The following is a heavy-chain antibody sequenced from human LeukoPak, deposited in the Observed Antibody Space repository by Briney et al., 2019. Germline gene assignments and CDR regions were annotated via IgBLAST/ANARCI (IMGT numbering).Heavy chain of an antibody. V-gene: IGHV4-34*01. Sequence: KPSETLSLTCAVYGGSFSGYSWSWIRQPPGKGLEWIGEINHSGRTNYNPSLKRRGTIAVDTSKNQFSLQLSSVTAADTAVYYCAREILTWPVYYYYYMDVWGKGTGVTVFS. J-gene: IGHJ6*03. CDR2: INHSGRT. CDR3: AREILTWPVYYYYYMDV. D-gene: IGHD3-9*01. CDR1: GGSFSGYS.